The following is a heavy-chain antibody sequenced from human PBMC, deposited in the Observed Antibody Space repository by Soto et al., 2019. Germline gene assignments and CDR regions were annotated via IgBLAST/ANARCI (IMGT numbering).Heavy chain of an antibody. CDR2: ISSSSSTI. D-gene: IGHD2-15*01. J-gene: IGHJ6*02. V-gene: IGHV3-48*02. CDR3: ARDRAATYYYYYYGMDV. CDR1: GFTFSSYS. Sequence: GGSLRLSCAASGFTFSSYSMNWVRQAPGKGLEWVSYISSSSSTIYYADSVKGRFTISRDNAKNSLYLQMNSLRDEDTAVYYCARDRAATYYYYYYGMDVWGQGTTVTVSS.